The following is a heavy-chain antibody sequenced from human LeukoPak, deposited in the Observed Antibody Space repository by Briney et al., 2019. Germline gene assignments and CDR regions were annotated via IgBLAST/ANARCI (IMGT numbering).Heavy chain of an antibody. CDR3: ARATHYYESSGYDY. J-gene: IGHJ4*02. CDR2: ISWNSGSI. Sequence: GRSLRLSCAASGFTFDDYAMHWVRQAPGKGLEWVSGISWNSGSIGYADSVKGRFTISRDNAKNSLYLQMNSLRAEDTALYYCARATHYYESSGYDYWGQGTLVTVSS. CDR1: GFTFDDYA. D-gene: IGHD3-22*01. V-gene: IGHV3-9*01.